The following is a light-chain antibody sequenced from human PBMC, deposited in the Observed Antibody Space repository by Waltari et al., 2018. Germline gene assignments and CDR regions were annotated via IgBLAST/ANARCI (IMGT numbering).Light chain of an antibody. CDR1: QSVIRY. CDR2: DAS. J-gene: IGKJ1*01. CDR3: QQRSSWPKT. V-gene: IGKV3-11*01. Sequence: EIVLTQSPATLSLSPGESATLSCRTSQSVIRYLAWYQQKPGQAPRLLMYDASNRATGVPARFSGSGSGTDFTLTISSLEPEDFAVYYCQQRSSWPKTFGQGTKVEI.